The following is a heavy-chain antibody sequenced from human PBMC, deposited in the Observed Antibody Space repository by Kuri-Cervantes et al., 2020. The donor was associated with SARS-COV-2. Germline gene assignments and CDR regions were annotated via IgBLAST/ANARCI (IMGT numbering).Heavy chain of an antibody. CDR2: IGPSNTYI. CDR3: ASFPNDYGDYGDAFDI. CDR1: GFTFNTYN. V-gene: IGHV3-21*06. Sequence: GESLKISCTASGFTFNTYNMKWVRQAPGKGLEWVSGIGPSNTYIYYADSVKGRFIISRDNAKNSLYLQMNSLRAEDTAVYYCASFPNDYGDYGDAFDIWGQGTMVTVSS. J-gene: IGHJ3*02. D-gene: IGHD4-17*01.